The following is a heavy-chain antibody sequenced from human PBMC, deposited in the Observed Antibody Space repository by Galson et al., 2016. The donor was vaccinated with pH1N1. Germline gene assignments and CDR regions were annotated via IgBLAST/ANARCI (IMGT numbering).Heavy chain of an antibody. CDR2: INSDGSST. CDR1: GFTFSSYW. CDR3: AREPYYPYYLDY. V-gene: IGHV3-74*01. D-gene: IGHD3-22*01. J-gene: IGHJ4*02. Sequence: SLRLSCAASGFTFSSYWMHWVRQSPGKGLVWVSRINSDGSSTNYADSVKGRFTISRDNAKNTLYLQMNSLRAEDTAVYFCAREPYYPYYLDYWGQGTLVTVSS.